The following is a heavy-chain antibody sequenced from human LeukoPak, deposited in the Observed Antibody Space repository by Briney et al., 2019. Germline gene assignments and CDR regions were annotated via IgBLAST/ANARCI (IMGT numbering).Heavy chain of an antibody. J-gene: IGHJ4*02. D-gene: IGHD1-1*01. Sequence: GGSLRLSCTASGFTFDSYEMNWVRQAPGKGLEWVSYISRSGDTKKYGDSVKGRFSISRDNAKNSLYLQMNSLRAEDTAVYYCVGGGSNGLFDYWGQGTLVTVSS. CDR3: VGGGSNGLFDY. CDR1: GFTFDSYE. V-gene: IGHV3-48*03. CDR2: ISRSGDTK.